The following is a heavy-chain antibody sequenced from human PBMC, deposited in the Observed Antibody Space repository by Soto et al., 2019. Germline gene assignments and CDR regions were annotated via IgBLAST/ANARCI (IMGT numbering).Heavy chain of an antibody. V-gene: IGHV3-23*01. CDR2: AGGGALVT. J-gene: IGHJ5*01. CDR1: GFTFGSYA. Sequence: GGSLRLSWGGSGFTFGSYAMSWVRQAPGKGLDSDPLAGGGALVTSHAESAKGRFTISRANSKSTLFLHMNSLGADDTAVSYCAKGASNYNILTAYPTFDSWGQGTLVTVSS. CDR3: AKGASNYNILTAYPTFDS. D-gene: IGHD3-9*01.